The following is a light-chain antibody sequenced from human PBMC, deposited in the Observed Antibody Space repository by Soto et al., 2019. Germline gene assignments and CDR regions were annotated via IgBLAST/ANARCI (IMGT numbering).Light chain of an antibody. CDR1: SSNIGNNY. J-gene: IGLJ2*01. CDR3: GTWDSSLSVVV. CDR2: DNN. Sequence: QTVVTQPPSVSAAPGQKVTISCSGSSSNIGNNYVSWYQQLPGTVPKLLIYDNNKRPSGIPDRFSGSKSGTSATLGITGLQTGDEADYYCGTWDSSLSVVVFGGGTKLTVL. V-gene: IGLV1-51*01.